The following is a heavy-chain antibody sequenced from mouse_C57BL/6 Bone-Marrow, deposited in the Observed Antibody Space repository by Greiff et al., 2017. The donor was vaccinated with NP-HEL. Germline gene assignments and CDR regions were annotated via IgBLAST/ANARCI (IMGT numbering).Heavy chain of an antibody. Sequence: VQLKESGPELVKPGASVKLSCKASGYTFTSYDINWVKQRPGQGLEWIGWIYPRDGSTKYNEKFKGKATLTVDTSSSTAYMELHSLTSEDSAVYFCARNDAMDYWGQGTAVTVSS. CDR2: IYPRDGST. J-gene: IGHJ4*01. CDR3: ARNDAMDY. V-gene: IGHV1-85*01. CDR1: GYTFTSYD.